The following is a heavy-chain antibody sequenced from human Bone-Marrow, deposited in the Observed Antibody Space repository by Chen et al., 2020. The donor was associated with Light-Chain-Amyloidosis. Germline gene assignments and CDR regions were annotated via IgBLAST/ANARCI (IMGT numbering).Heavy chain of an antibody. Sequence: QIQLVQSGTEVKXXXXXXXVSCNISGSTLTDLPIHWVRQAPGKGLEWMGGFDPEDSETIYAQKFQGRVTMTEDTSTGKASMEXXXXTYEDTAIYYCVSQAHLRSTSSTWFDPWGQGTLLTVSS. CDR2: FDPEDSET. CDR1: GSTLTDLP. V-gene: IGHV1-24*01. CDR3: VSQAHLRSTSSTWFDP. J-gene: IGHJ5*02. D-gene: IGHD2-2*01.